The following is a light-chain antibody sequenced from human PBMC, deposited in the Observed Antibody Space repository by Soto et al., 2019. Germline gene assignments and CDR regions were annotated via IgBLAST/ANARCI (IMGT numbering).Light chain of an antibody. J-gene: IGKJ3*01. CDR2: GAT. Sequence: EIVLTQSPGTLSVSPGERASLSCRASQSVSSSLLAWYQQKPGQAPRVLIYGATSRATGIPDRFSGSVSGTDFTLTIRRLEPEDFAVYSCQLYGDSLFTFAPGPKVDIK. V-gene: IGKV3-20*01. CDR3: QLYGDSLFT. CDR1: QSVSSSL.